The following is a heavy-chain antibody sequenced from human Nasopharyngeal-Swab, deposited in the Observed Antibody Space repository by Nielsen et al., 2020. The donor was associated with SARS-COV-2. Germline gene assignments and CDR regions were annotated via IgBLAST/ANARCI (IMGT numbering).Heavy chain of an antibody. CDR3: ARRGVGATSQGVGYWYFDL. D-gene: IGHD1-26*01. J-gene: IGHJ2*01. Sequence: WIRQPPGKGLEWVSYISSSGSTIYYADSVKGRFTISRDNAKSSLYLQMNSLRAEDTAVYYCARRGVGATSQGVGYWYFDLWGRGTLVTVSS. CDR2: ISSSGSTI. V-gene: IGHV3-11*01.